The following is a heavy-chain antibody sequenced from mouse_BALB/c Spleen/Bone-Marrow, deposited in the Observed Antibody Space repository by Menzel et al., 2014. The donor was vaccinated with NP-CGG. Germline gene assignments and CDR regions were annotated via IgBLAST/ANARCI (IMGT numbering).Heavy chain of an antibody. CDR1: GYSITSGYS. Sequence: EVQLQQSGPALVKPSQSLSLTCTVTGYSITSGYSWHWIRQFPGNTLEWMGYIHYSGGTNYNPSLESRISITRDTSKNQFFLQLNSVTTEDTATYYCARWNGYYAMDYWGQGTSVTVSS. CDR2: IHYSGGT. D-gene: IGHD1-2*01. CDR3: ARWNGYYAMDY. V-gene: IGHV3-1*02. J-gene: IGHJ4*01.